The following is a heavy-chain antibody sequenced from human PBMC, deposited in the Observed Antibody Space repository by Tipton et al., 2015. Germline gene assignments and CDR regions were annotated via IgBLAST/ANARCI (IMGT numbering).Heavy chain of an antibody. CDR1: AYSISSDYY. CDR3: ARLFYSTSWYWFDP. J-gene: IGHJ5*02. D-gene: IGHD6-13*01. Sequence: TLSLTCAVSAYSISSDYYWGWIRQPPGKGLEWIGSISHSGNTYYNPSLKSRVTMSRDTSKNQFSLKLTSVTAADTAVYYCARLFYSTSWYWFDPWGQGTLVTVSS. V-gene: IGHV4-38-2*01. CDR2: ISHSGNT.